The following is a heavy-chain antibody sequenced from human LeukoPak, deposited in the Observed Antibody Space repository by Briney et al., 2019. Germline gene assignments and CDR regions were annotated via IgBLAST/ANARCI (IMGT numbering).Heavy chain of an antibody. V-gene: IGHV3-33*01. D-gene: IGHD6-13*01. Sequence: GGSLRLSCAASGFSLSAYGVHWVRQAPGKGLEWVAVIWYDGTSKDYADSVKGRFTFSRDNSKNTLYLQMNSLTVEDTAVFYCARSQSSSLIDYWGQGTLVTVSS. CDR1: GFSLSAYG. CDR3: ARSQSSSLIDY. CDR2: IWYDGTSK. J-gene: IGHJ4*02.